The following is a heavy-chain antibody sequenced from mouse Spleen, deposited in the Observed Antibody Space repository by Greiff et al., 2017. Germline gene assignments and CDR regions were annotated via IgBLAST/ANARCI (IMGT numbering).Heavy chain of an antibody. V-gene: IGHV1-7*01. CDR3: ARGDDYDDGFAY. CDR1: GYTFTSYW. Sequence: QVQLKQSGAELAKPGASVKMSCKASGYTFTSYWMHWVKQRPGQGLEWIGYINPSTGYTEYNQKFKDKATLTADKSSSTAYMQLSSLTSEDSAVYYCARGDDYDDGFAYWGQGTLVTVSA. J-gene: IGHJ3*01. CDR2: INPSTGYT. D-gene: IGHD2-4*01.